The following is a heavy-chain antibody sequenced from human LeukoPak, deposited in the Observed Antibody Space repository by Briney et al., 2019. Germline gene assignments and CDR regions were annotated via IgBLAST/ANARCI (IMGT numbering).Heavy chain of an antibody. D-gene: IGHD7-27*01. Sequence: SETLSLTCTVSGGSISSYYWSWIRQPPGKGLEWIGRIYSSGNTNYNPPLKSRVTISVDTSKNQFSLKLSSVTAADTAVYYCARDSPWGGCDYWGQGTLVTVSS. CDR1: GGSISSYY. CDR3: ARDSPWGGCDY. CDR2: IYSSGNT. J-gene: IGHJ4*02. V-gene: IGHV4-4*08.